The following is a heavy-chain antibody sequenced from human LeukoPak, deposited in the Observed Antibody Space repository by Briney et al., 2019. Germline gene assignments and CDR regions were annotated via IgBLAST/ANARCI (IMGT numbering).Heavy chain of an antibody. V-gene: IGHV4-34*01. CDR2: INHSGST. D-gene: IGHD6-13*01. CDR1: GGSFSGYY. CDR3: ARGHPVAAAGTQHPDY. J-gene: IGHJ4*02. Sequence: SETLSLTCAVYGGSFSGYYWSWIRQPPGKGLEWIGEINHSGSTNYNPSLKSRVTISVDTSKNQFSLKLSSVTAADTAVYYCARGHPVAAAGTQHPDYWGQGTLVTVSS.